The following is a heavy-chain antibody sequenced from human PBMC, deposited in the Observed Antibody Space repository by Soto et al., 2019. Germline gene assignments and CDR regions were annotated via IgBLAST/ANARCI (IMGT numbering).Heavy chain of an antibody. CDR3: ARDVGYYEILTGYWGGSYGMDV. D-gene: IGHD3-9*01. V-gene: IGHV3-33*01. Sequence: QVQLVESGGGVVQPGRSLRLSCAASGFTFSSYGMHWVRQAPGKGLEWVAVIWYDGSNKYYADAVKGRFTISRGNSKNTLYLPMNSLRAEDTAVYYCARDVGYYEILTGYWGGSYGMDVWGQGTTVTVSS. CDR1: GFTFSSYG. CDR2: IWYDGSNK. J-gene: IGHJ6*02.